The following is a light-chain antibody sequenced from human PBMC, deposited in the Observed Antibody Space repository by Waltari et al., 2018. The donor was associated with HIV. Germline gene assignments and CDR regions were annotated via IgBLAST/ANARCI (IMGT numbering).Light chain of an antibody. Sequence: QSALTQPASVSASPGQSITISCTGSTSDFGLYNFISWYQQHPGGVPKVIISEVSSRPSGVSSRFSGSKSGNTASLTISWLQTEDEADYYCTSFTSNYTVMFGGGTKVTVL. CDR3: TSFTSNYTVM. CDR2: EVS. J-gene: IGLJ3*02. V-gene: IGLV2-14*01. CDR1: TSDFGLYNF.